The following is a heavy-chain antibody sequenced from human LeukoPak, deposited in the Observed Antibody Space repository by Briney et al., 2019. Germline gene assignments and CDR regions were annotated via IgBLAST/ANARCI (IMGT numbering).Heavy chain of an antibody. D-gene: IGHD3-16*01. CDR3: ARDLHGSRGEFDY. V-gene: IGHV6-1*01. Sequence: SQTLSLTCAISGDSVASGIWNWIRQSPSRGLEWLGRTYHWSKWFNDYAVSVESRMTINADTSRNQFSLQLNSVTPEDTAVYYCARDLHGSRGEFDYWGQGTLVTVSS. CDR2: TYHWSKWFN. CDR1: GDSVASGI. J-gene: IGHJ4*02.